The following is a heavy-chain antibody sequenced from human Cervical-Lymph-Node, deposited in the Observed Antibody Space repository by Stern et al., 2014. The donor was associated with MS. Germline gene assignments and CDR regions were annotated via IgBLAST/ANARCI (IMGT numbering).Heavy chain of an antibody. D-gene: IGHD4-11*01. J-gene: IGHJ5*02. CDR1: GYTLTSNF. V-gene: IGHV1-46*03. CDR3: ARATVSAAATWFDP. CDR2: IHPMSGRT. Sequence: VQLVESGAEVKKPGASVKISCKASGYTLTSNFMNWVRQAPGEGLEWLGVIHPMSGRTNYAQKFQDRVTMTSETSTSTVYMELTSLRSEDTAIYYCARATVSAAATWFDPWGQGTLVTVSS.